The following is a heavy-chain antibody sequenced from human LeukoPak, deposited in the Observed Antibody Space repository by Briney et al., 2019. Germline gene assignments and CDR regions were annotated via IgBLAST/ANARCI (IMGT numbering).Heavy chain of an antibody. J-gene: IGHJ5*02. Sequence: SETLSLTCAVSGDSISNSGWSWGWVRQFPGKGLEWIGTMPFDENVSDNEIPSYNPSLKRRVTISAEKSKNQLSLMVNSVTAADTASYYCARLTLTGDAGRGWFDAWGQGILVIVSS. D-gene: IGHD3-9*01. CDR1: GDSISNSGWS. CDR3: ARLTLTGDAGRGWFDA. V-gene: IGHV4-39*01. CDR2: MPFDENVSDNEIP.